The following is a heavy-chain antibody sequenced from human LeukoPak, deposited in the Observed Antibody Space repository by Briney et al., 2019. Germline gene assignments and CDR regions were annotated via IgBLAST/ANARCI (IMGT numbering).Heavy chain of an antibody. J-gene: IGHJ6*03. CDR2: TYYRSKWYN. D-gene: IGHD2-2*01. V-gene: IGHV6-1*01. Sequence: SQTLSLTCAISGDSVSSNSAAWNWIRQSPSRGLEWLGRTYYRSKWYNDYAVSVRSRITINPDTSKNQFSLQLNSVTPEDTAVYYCARDSGPTQYCSSTSCYYYYYYMDVWGKGTTVTVSS. CDR1: GDSVSSNSAA. CDR3: ARDSGPTQYCSSTSCYYYYYYMDV.